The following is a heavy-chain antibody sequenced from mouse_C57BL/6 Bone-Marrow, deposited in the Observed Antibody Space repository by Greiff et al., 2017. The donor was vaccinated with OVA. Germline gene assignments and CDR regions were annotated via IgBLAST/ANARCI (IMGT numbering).Heavy chain of an antibody. V-gene: IGHV1-82*01. CDR1: GYAFSSSW. CDR3: ARYQSSGYYFDY. D-gene: IGHD3-2*02. Sequence: QVQLQQSGPVLVKPGPSVKISCKASGYAFSSSWMNWVKQRPGKGLEWIGRIYPGDGDTNYNGKFKGKATLTADKSSSTAYMQLSSLTSEDSAVYFCARYQSSGYYFDYWGQGTTLTVSS. J-gene: IGHJ2*01. CDR2: IYPGDGDT.